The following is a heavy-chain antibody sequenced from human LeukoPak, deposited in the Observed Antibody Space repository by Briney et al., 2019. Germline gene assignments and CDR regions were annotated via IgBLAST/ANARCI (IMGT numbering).Heavy chain of an antibody. CDR1: GFTFSSYA. D-gene: IGHD1-26*01. Sequence: HPGGSLRLSCAASGFTFSSYAMHWVRQAPGKGLEWVAVISYDGSNKYYADSVKGRFTISRDNSKNTLYLQMNSLRAEDTAVYYCASGHLLGASYGLFDYWGQGTLVTVSS. V-gene: IGHV3-30*04. CDR2: ISYDGSNK. CDR3: ASGHLLGASYGLFDY. J-gene: IGHJ4*02.